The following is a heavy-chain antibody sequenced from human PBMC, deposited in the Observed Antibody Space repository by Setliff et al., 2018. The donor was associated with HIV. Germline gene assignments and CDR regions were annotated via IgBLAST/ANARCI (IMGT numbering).Heavy chain of an antibody. J-gene: IGHJ6*03. V-gene: IGHV4-59*11. D-gene: IGHD3-10*01. CDR3: ARGGIGDYYYYYMDV. CDR1: GGSLSGHY. CDR2: IYYSGST. Sequence: SETLSLTCAVYGGSLSGHYWNWIRQSPGKGLEWIGYIYYSGSTNYNPSLKSRVTISVDTSKNQFSLKLSSVTAADTAVYYCARGGIGDYYYYYMDVWGKGTTVTVSS.